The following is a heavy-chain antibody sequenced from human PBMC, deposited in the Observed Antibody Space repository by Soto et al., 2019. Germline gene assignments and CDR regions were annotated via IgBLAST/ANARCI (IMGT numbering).Heavy chain of an antibody. J-gene: IGHJ4*02. Sequence: QVQLVQSGAEVKKPGASVKVSCKASGYTFTAHYMHWVRQAPGQGPEWMGWINPNSGGTHYAQKFQGRVTMTRDTSISTAYMELSRLRSDDTAVYYCAREFGGSGDDYWRQGTLVTVSS. CDR1: GYTFTAHY. V-gene: IGHV1-2*02. CDR3: AREFGGSGDDY. D-gene: IGHD3-10*01. CDR2: INPNSGGT.